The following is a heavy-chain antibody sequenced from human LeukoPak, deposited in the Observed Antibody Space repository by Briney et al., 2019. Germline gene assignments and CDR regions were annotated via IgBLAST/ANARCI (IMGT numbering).Heavy chain of an antibody. Sequence: GGSLRLSCSASGFTFSSYAMSWVRQAPGKGLEWVSAISGSGGSTYYADSVKGRFTISRDNSKNTLYLQMNSLRAEDTAVYYCAKSSPITMVLGGFDYWGQGTLVTVSS. CDR1: GFTFSSYA. D-gene: IGHD3-10*01. CDR2: ISGSGGST. V-gene: IGHV3-23*01. J-gene: IGHJ4*02. CDR3: AKSSPITMVLGGFDY.